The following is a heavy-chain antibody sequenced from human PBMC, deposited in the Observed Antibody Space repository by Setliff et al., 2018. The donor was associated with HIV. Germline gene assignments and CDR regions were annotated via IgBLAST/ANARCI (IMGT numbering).Heavy chain of an antibody. V-gene: IGHV1-24*01. CDR3: ARVYYGSGWGIRDAFDI. D-gene: IGHD3-10*01. J-gene: IGHJ3*02. Sequence: ASVKVSCKVSGYTLIELSRHWVRQAPGKGLEWMGSFDPEDGETIYAQKFQGRVTMTEDTSTDTAYMNLSSLRSEDTAVYYCARVYYGSGWGIRDAFDIWGQGTMVTVSS. CDR2: FDPEDGET. CDR1: GYTLIELS.